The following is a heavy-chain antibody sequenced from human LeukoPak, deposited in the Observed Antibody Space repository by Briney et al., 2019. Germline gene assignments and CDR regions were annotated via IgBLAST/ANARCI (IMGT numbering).Heavy chain of an antibody. J-gene: IGHJ4*02. CDR3: AREPRGIAAAGLGS. V-gene: IGHV1-18*01. Sequence: ASVKVSCKASGGTFSSYAISWVRQAPGQGLEWMGWISAYNGNTNYAQKLQGRVTMTTDTSTSTAYMELRSLRSDDTAVYYCAREPRGIAAAGLGSWGQGTLVTVSS. CDR1: GGTFSSYA. CDR2: ISAYNGNT. D-gene: IGHD6-13*01.